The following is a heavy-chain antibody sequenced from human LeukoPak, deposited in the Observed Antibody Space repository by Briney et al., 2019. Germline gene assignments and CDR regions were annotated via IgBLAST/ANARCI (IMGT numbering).Heavy chain of an antibody. CDR3: ARPRTYYDFWRGYPPFDY. Sequence: SVKVSCKASGGTFSNYAISWVRQAPGQGLEWMGGIITNYGTTNYAQKYQGRVTITADESTTTVYMEPSSLRSEDTAVYYCARPRTYYDFWRGYPPFDYWGQGTLVTVSS. D-gene: IGHD3-3*01. CDR1: GGTFSNYA. J-gene: IGHJ4*02. V-gene: IGHV1-69*13. CDR2: IITNYGTT.